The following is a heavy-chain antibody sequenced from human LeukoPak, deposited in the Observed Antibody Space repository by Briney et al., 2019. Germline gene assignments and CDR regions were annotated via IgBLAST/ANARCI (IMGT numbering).Heavy chain of an antibody. D-gene: IGHD6-13*01. CDR2: IYYSGST. V-gene: IGHV4-39*07. CDR3: ARKAGYSSSWYPGWFDP. CDR1: GGSISTSSYY. Sequence: SETLSLTCTVSGGSISTSSYYWGWIRQPPGKGLECIGNIYYSGSTYYNPSLKSRVTISVDTSKNQFSLKLSSVTAADTAVYYCARKAGYSSSWYPGWFDPWGQGTLVTVSS. J-gene: IGHJ5*02.